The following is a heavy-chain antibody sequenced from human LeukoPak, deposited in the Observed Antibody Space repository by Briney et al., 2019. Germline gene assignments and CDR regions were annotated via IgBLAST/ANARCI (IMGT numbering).Heavy chain of an antibody. V-gene: IGHV3-30-3*01. CDR1: GFTFSSYA. D-gene: IGHD4-11*01. J-gene: IGHJ4*02. Sequence: GGSLRLSCAASGFTFSSYAMHWVRQAPGKGLAWVAVISYDGSNKYYADSVKGRFTIFRDNSKNTLYLQMNSLRAEDTAVYYCARGGTPSPINLYSNYSVLCYFDYWGQGTLVTVSS. CDR3: ARGGTPSPINLYSNYSVLCYFDY. CDR2: ISYDGSNK.